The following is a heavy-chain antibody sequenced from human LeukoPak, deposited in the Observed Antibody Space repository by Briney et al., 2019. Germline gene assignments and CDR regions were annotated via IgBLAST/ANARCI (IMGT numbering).Heavy chain of an antibody. Sequence: ASVKVSCXASGYTFTSYYMHWVRQAPGQGLEWMGIINPSGGSTSYAQKFQGRVTMTRGTSTSTVYMELSSLRSEDTAVYYCARDLFAYCGGDCYSPFDYWGQGTLVTVSS. CDR2: INPSGGST. D-gene: IGHD2-21*01. CDR1: GYTFTSYY. CDR3: ARDLFAYCGGDCYSPFDY. J-gene: IGHJ4*02. V-gene: IGHV1-46*03.